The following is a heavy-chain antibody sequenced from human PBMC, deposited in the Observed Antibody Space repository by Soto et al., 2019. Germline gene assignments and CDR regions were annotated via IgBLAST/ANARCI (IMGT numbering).Heavy chain of an antibody. Sequence: QVQLQESGPGLVKPSETLSLTCTVSGGSDRSGSYYWSWIRQPPGKGLECIGYIYYIETTSYNPPLESRVTISVDTSMNQFSLKMSSVTAADTAVYYWAREGPYSYGNTNAGHGVDSWGQGTLLTVSS. CDR3: AREGPYSYGNTNAGHGVDS. CDR2: IYYIETT. V-gene: IGHV4-61*01. D-gene: IGHD5-18*01. J-gene: IGHJ4*02. CDR1: GGSDRSGSYY.